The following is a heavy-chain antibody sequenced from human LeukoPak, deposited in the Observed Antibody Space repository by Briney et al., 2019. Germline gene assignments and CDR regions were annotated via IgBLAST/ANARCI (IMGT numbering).Heavy chain of an antibody. Sequence: GRSLRLSCAASGFTFSSYGMHWVRQAPGKGLEWVAVIWYDGSNKYYADSVKGRFTISRDNSKNTLYLQMNSLRAEDTAVYYCAKAKVHSGSYYFDYWGQGTLVTVSS. D-gene: IGHD1-26*01. V-gene: IGHV3-33*06. CDR2: IWYDGSNK. CDR1: GFTFSSYG. CDR3: AKAKVHSGSYYFDY. J-gene: IGHJ4*02.